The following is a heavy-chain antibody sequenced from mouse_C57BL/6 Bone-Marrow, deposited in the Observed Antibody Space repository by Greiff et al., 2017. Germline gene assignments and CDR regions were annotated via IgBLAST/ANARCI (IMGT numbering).Heavy chain of an antibody. J-gene: IGHJ1*03. D-gene: IGHD2-4*01. CDR1: GYTFTSYW. CDR3: ARWDYLSYWYFDV. V-gene: IGHV1-59*01. Sequence: QVQLQQPGAELVRPGTSVKLSCKASGYTFTSYWMHWVKQRPGQGLEWIGVIDPSDSYTNNNQKFKGKATLTVDTSSSTAYMQLSSLTSEDSAVYYRARWDYLSYWYFDVGGTETTVTVSS. CDR2: IDPSDSYT.